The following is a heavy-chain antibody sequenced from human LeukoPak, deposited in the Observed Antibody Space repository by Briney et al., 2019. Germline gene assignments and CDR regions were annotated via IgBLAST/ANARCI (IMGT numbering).Heavy chain of an antibody. V-gene: IGHV5-51*03. CDR3: ARPSGTYNRFDY. CDR2: IYPVDSDT. Sequence: PGESLKISCKGSGYSFTSSWIGWVRQMPGKGLEWMGIIYPVDSDTKYSPSFQGQVTISADKSISTAFLQWSSLKASDTAMYYCARPSGTYNRFDYWGREPWSPSPQ. J-gene: IGHJ4*02. CDR1: GYSFTSSW. D-gene: IGHD1-26*01.